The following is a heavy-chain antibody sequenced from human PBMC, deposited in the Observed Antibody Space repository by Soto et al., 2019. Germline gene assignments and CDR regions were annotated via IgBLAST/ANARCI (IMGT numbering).Heavy chain of an antibody. CDR1: GGSFSGYY. D-gene: IGHD3-22*01. V-gene: IGHV4-34*01. Sequence: QVQLQQWGAGLLKPSETLSLTCAVYGGSFSGYYWSWIRQPPGKGLEWIGEINHSGSTNYNPSLKSRVTISVDTSKNQFSLKLSSVTAAGTAVYYCAREPDSSGYYYRESDYWGQGTLVTVSS. J-gene: IGHJ4*02. CDR2: INHSGST. CDR3: AREPDSSGYYYRESDY.